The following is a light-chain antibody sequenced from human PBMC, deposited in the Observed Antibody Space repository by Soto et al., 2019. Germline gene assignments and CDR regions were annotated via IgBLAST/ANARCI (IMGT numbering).Light chain of an antibody. V-gene: IGKV3-20*01. CDR3: QQYGTSPYT. Sequence: EIVWTQSTGTLSLSPGERATLSCRASQSVSRNYLAWYQQKPGQAPRLLIYGASSRAKGIPDKFNGSGSGTDCPLTVSRLEPEDFAVYFCQQYGTSPYTFGQGTKLEIK. CDR1: QSVSRNY. J-gene: IGKJ2*01. CDR2: GAS.